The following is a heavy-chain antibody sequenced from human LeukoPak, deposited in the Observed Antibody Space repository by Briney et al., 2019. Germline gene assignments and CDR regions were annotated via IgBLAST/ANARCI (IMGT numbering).Heavy chain of an antibody. CDR2: IRYDGSNK. D-gene: IGHD3-22*01. J-gene: IGHJ4*02. V-gene: IGHV3-30*02. CDR3: AKVAEDYYDTSALGY. CDR1: GFTFSSYG. Sequence: GGSLRLSCAASGFTFSSYGMHWVRQAPGKGLEWVAFIRYDGSNKYYADSVKGRFTISRDNSRNTLYLQMNSLRGEDTALYYCAKVAEDYYDTSALGYWGQGTLVTVSS.